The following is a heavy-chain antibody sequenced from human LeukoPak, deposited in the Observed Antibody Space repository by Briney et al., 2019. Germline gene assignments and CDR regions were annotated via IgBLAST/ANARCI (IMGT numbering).Heavy chain of an antibody. J-gene: IGHJ3*02. V-gene: IGHV3-23*01. CDR3: SKDPNGDYIGAFDM. CDR2: IIVSGSRT. Sequence: PGGSLRLSCAASGLTFSNYAMTWVRQAPGKGLEWVSSIIVSGSRTYYADSVKGRFTISRDNSKNTLYLQMNSLRAEDTALYYCSKDPNGDYIGAFDMWGPGTLVTVS. D-gene: IGHD4-17*01. CDR1: GLTFSNYA.